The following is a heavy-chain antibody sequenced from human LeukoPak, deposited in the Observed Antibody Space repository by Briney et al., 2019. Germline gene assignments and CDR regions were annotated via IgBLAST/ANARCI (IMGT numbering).Heavy chain of an antibody. J-gene: IGHJ5*02. CDR1: GYTFTSYA. CDR2: INTNTGNP. CDR3: AREAVTDYLGSFDP. Sequence: ASVTVSCKASGYTFTSYAMNWVRQAPGQGLGWMGWINTNTGNPTYAQGFTGRFVFSLDTSVSTAYLQISSLKAEDTAVYYCAREAVTDYLGSFDPWGQGTLVTVSS. V-gene: IGHV7-4-1*02. D-gene: IGHD4-17*01.